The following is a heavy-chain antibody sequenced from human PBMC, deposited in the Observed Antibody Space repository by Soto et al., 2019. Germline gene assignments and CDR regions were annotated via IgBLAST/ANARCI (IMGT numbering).Heavy chain of an antibody. D-gene: IGHD6-19*01. J-gene: IGHJ4*03. CDR2: ISGSGCST. CDR3: AKDPTKSSCCYLDY. Sequence: EVQLLESGGGLVQPGGSLRLSCAASGFTFSSYAMSWVRQAPGKGLEGVSAISGSGCSTSYADSVKGRFTISRDHSKSTLYLQMNSLSAEDTAVYYCAKDPTKSSCCYLDYGGQGTLFTVSS. V-gene: IGHV3-23*01. CDR1: GFTFSSYA.